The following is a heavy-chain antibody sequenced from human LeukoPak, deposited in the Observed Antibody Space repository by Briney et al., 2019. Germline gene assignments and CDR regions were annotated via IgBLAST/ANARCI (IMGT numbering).Heavy chain of an antibody. J-gene: IGHJ4*02. Sequence: SQTLSLACAISVDSVSSNSAAWNWIRQSPSRGLEWLGRTYYRAKWYNNYAVSVNSRITINPDTSKNQFSLQLNSVTPEDTAVYYGARDPSGCSSTSCYASYYFDFWGQGTLVTVSS. CDR3: ARDPSGCSSTSCYASYYFDF. CDR2: TYYRAKWYN. D-gene: IGHD2-2*01. CDR1: VDSVSSNSAA. V-gene: IGHV6-1*01.